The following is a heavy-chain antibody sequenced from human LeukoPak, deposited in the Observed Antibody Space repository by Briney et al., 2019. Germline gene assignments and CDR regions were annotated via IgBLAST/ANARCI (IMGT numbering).Heavy chain of an antibody. V-gene: IGHV4-59*01. J-gene: IGHJ6*03. CDR3: TRGSIAYYYMDV. D-gene: IGHD3-22*01. CDR1: GGSISSYY. Sequence: SETLSLTCTVSGGSISSYYWSWIRQPPGKGLEWIGNIYYSGSTNYDPSLKSRVTISVDTSKNQFSLKLSSVTAADTAVYYCTRGSIAYYYMDVWGKGTTVTISS. CDR2: IYYSGST.